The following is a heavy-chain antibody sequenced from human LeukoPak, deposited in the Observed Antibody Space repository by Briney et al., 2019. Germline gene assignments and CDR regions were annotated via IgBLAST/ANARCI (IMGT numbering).Heavy chain of an antibody. J-gene: IGHJ4*02. Sequence: SGGSLRLSCAASGFTVSSNYMSWVRQAPGKWLEWVSVIYSGGSTYYADSVKGRFTISRDNSKNTLYLQMNSLRAEDTAVYYCARARYYDSSGYTLWGQGTLVTVSS. CDR1: GFTVSSNY. V-gene: IGHV3-53*01. CDR2: IYSGGST. CDR3: ARARYYDSSGYTL. D-gene: IGHD3-22*01.